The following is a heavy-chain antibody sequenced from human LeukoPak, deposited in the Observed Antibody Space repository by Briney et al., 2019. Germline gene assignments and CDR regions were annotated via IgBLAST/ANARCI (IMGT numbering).Heavy chain of an antibody. V-gene: IGHV3-7*05. Sequence: PGGSLRLSCAASGFTFRRYWMSWARQASGKGLEWVANIKRDGSEKYYVDSVKGRFSISRDNAKNSLYLQMNSLRAEDTALYYCARNGDFVDYWGQGTPVTVSS. CDR1: GFTFRRYW. J-gene: IGHJ4*02. D-gene: IGHD4-17*01. CDR2: IKRDGSEK. CDR3: ARNGDFVDY.